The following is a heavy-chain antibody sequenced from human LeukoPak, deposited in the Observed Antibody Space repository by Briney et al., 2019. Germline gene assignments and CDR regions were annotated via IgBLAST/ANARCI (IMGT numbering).Heavy chain of an antibody. CDR3: ARGDYDILTYYFDY. CDR2: IYYSGST. Sequence: PSETLSLTCTVSGGSISSYYWSWLRQPPGKGLEGIGYIYYSGSTNYNPSLKSRVTISIDTSKNQFSLTLSSVTAADTAVYYCARGDYDILTYYFDYWGQGTLVTVSS. D-gene: IGHD3-9*01. J-gene: IGHJ4*02. V-gene: IGHV4-59*01. CDR1: GGSISSYY.